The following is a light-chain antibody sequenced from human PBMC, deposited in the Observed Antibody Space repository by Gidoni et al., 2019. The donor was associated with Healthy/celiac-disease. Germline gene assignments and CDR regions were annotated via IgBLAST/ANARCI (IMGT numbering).Light chain of an antibody. CDR3: QSYDSSLSGVV. J-gene: IGLJ2*01. Sequence: QSVLTQPPSVSGAPGQRVTISCTGSSSNIGAGYDVHWYQQLPGNAPKLLIYGNSNRPSGVPDRFSGSKSGTSASLAITGLQAEDEADYYCQSYDSSLSGVVFGGGTKLTVL. CDR1: SSNIGAGYD. V-gene: IGLV1-40*01. CDR2: GNS.